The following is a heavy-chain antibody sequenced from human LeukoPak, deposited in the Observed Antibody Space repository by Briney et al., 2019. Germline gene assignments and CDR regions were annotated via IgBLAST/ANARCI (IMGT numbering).Heavy chain of an antibody. J-gene: IGHJ4*02. Sequence: PGGSLRLSCAASGFTFSSYAMSWVRQAPGKGLDWVSAISGSGGNTYYADSVKGRFTISRDNSKNTLHLQMNSLRAEDTAVYYCAKDQYGGNPQYYFDYWGQGTLVTVSS. V-gene: IGHV3-23*01. CDR2: ISGSGGNT. CDR3: AKDQYGGNPQYYFDY. D-gene: IGHD4-23*01. CDR1: GFTFSSYA.